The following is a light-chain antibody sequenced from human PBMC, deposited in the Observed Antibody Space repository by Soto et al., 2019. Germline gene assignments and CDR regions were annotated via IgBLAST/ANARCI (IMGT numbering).Light chain of an antibody. CDR1: QSVSSSY. Sequence: EIVLTQSPGTLSLSPGERATLSCRASQSVSSSYLAWYQQKPGQAPRLLIYRASSRATGIPDRFSGSGSGTEFNLTISRLEPEDFAVYYCQQYGSYRTFGQGYKVDIK. CDR2: RAS. J-gene: IGKJ1*01. CDR3: QQYGSYRT. V-gene: IGKV3-20*01.